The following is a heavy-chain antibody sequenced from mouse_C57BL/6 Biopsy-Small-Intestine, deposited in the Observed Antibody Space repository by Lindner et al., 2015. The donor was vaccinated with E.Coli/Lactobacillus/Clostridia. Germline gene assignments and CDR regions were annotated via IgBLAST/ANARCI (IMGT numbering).Heavy chain of an antibody. CDR3: ARGGFSSSWFFEAFDY. D-gene: IGHD2-2*01. V-gene: IGHV1-84*02. CDR1: GYTFTTHS. Sequence: SVKVSCKTSGYTFTTHSVHWVRQAPGQRLEWMGWIHAGNGNTKYSQNFQGRLTITRDTSASTAYMDLSNLRSEDTAVYYCARGGFSSSWFFEAFDYWGQGTLVTVSS. J-gene: IGHJ2*01. CDR2: IHAGNGNT.